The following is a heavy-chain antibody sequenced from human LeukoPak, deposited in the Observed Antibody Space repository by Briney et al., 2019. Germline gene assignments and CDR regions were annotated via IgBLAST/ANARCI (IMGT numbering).Heavy chain of an antibody. CDR1: GGSFSGYY. J-gene: IGHJ5*02. CDR2: INHSGST. V-gene: IGHV4-34*01. CDR3: ARLPAGFRFDP. Sequence: SETLSLTCAVYGGSFSGYYWSWIRQPPGKGLEWIGEINHSGSTNYNPPLKSRVTMSVDTSKNQFSLKLSSVTAADTAVYYCARLPAGFRFDPWGQGTLVTVSS. D-gene: IGHD6-25*01.